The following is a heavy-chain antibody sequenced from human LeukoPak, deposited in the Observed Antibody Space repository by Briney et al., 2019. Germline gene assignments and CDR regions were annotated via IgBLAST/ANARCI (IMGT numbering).Heavy chain of an antibody. Sequence: ASVKVSCKPSGYPFTNFYIHWVRQAPGQVLEWMGWVNPKSGDTKYAQKFQDRISMTRDTSISTAYMEVNRLTSDDSAVYYCARDGVIVGSTVLNYWGQGTLVTVSS. CDR2: VNPKSGDT. CDR1: GYPFTNFY. CDR3: ARDGVIVGSTVLNY. J-gene: IGHJ4*01. D-gene: IGHD2-21*01. V-gene: IGHV1-2*02.